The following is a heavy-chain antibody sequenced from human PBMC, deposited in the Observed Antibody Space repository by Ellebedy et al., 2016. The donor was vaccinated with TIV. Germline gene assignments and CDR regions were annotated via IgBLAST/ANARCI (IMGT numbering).Heavy chain of an antibody. V-gene: IGHV3-74*01. CDR2: INSDGRST. D-gene: IGHD6-19*01. CDR1: GFTFSRYW. J-gene: IGHJ1*01. CDR3: ARESSGWYGPFQR. Sequence: GESLKLSCASSGFTFSRYWLHWVRQAPGKGLVWVSRINSDGRSTSYADYVKGRFTISRDNAKNTLYLQMNNLRAEDTAVYYCARESSGWYGPFQRWGQGTLVTVSS.